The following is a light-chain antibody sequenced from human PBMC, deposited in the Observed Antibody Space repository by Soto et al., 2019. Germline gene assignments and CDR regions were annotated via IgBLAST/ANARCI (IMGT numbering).Light chain of an antibody. V-gene: IGKV1-39*01. CDR3: QQSYSSPSGLT. CDR2: AAS. J-gene: IGKJ4*01. Sequence: DIQMTQSPSSLSASVGDRVTITCRASQSISSYLNWYQQKPGKAPKLLIYAASSLESGVPSRFSGSGSGTDFTLTISSLQPEDFATYYYQQSYSSPSGLTFGGGTKVEIK. CDR1: QSISSY.